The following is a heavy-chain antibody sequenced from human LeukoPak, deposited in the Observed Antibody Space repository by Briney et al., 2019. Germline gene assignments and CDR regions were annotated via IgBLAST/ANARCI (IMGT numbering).Heavy chain of an antibody. V-gene: IGHV4-39*01. CDR1: GGSISSSSYY. J-gene: IGHJ4*02. CDR3: ARRSGYYKSSEWQDY. D-gene: IGHD3-22*01. CDR2: IYYSGST. Sequence: PSETLSLTCTVSGGSISSSSYYWGWIRRPPGKGLEWIGSIYYSGSTYYNPSLKSRVTISVDTSKNQFSLKLSSVTAADTAVYYCARRSGYYKSSEWQDYWGQGTLGTVSS.